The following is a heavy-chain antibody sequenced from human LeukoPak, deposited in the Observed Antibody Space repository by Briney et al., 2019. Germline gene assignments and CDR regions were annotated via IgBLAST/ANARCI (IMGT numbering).Heavy chain of an antibody. CDR1: GGSFSGYY. Sequence: KASETLSLTCAVYGGSFSGYYWSWIRQPPGKGLEWIREINHSGSTNYNPSLKSRVTISVDTSKNQFSLKLSSVTAADTAVYYCARGRRIAVTTFSQPYYYYGMDVWGQGTTVTVSS. J-gene: IGHJ6*02. CDR3: ARGRRIAVTTFSQPYYYYGMDV. D-gene: IGHD4-11*01. V-gene: IGHV4-34*01. CDR2: INHSGST.